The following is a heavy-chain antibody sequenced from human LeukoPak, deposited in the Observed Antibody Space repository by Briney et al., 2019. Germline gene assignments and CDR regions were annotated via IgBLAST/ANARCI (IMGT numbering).Heavy chain of an antibody. D-gene: IGHD6-19*01. J-gene: IGHJ3*02. CDR2: ISYDGSNK. CDR3: ARSIPGIAVAGILQGAFDX. Sequence: GGSLRLSCAASGFTFSSYWMSWARQAPGKGLEWGAVISYDGSNKYYADSVKGRFTISRDNSKNTLYLQMNSLRAEDTAVYYCARSIPGIAVAGILQGAFDXXGQGTMVTVSS. CDR1: GFTFSSYW. V-gene: IGHV3-30-3*01.